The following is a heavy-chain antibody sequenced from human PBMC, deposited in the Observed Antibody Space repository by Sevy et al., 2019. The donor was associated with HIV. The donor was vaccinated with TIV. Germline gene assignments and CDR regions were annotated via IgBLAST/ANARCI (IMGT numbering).Heavy chain of an antibody. J-gene: IGHJ3*02. CDR1: GFTFGDYA. D-gene: IGHD3-10*01. CDR3: TRERPSMVRGVNAFDI. V-gene: IGHV3-49*03. CDR2: IRSKAYGGTT. Sequence: GWSLRLSCTASGFTFGDYAMSWFRQAPGKGLEWVGFIRSKAYGGTTEYAASVKGRFTISRDDSKSIAYLQMNSLKTEDTAVYYCTRERPSMVRGVNAFDIWGQGTMVTVSS.